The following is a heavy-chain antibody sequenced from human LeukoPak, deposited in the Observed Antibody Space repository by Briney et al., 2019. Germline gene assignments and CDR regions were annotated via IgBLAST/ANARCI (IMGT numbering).Heavy chain of an antibody. CDR3: ARPGYGSGSYYYY. D-gene: IGHD3-10*01. V-gene: IGHV3-21*01. CDR2: ISSSSSYI. CDR1: GFTFSSYS. Sequence: GGSLRLSCAASGFTFSSYSMNWVRQAPGKGLEWVSSISSSSSYIYYADSVKGRFTISRDNAKNSLYLQMNSLRAEDTAVYYCARPGYGSGSYYYYWGQGTLVTVSS. J-gene: IGHJ4*02.